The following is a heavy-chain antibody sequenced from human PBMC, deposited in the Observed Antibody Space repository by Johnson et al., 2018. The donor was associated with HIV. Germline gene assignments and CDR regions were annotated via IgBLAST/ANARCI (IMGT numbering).Heavy chain of an antibody. V-gene: IGHV3-66*01. J-gene: IGHJ3*02. Sequence: VLLVESGGGLVQPGGSLRLSCAASGFTVSSNYMSWVRQAPGKGLEWVSVIYSGGSTYYADSVKGRFTISRHNSKNTLYLQMNSLRAEDTAVYYCAREARGERSAVAVSDAFDIWGQGTMVTVSS. CDR1: GFTVSSNY. CDR2: IYSGGST. CDR3: AREARGERSAVAVSDAFDI. D-gene: IGHD6-19*01.